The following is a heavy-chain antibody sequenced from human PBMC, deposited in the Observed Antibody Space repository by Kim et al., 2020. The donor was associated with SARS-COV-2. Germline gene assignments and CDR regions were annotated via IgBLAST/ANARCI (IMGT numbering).Heavy chain of an antibody. V-gene: IGHV3-23*01. D-gene: IGHD2-21*02. CDR1: GFNFGSSA. Sequence: GGSLRLSCSASGFNFGSSAMAWVRQAPGKGLQWVSGITGSGGSVYYADAVKGRFTISRENSRNTVYLQMNSLSAEDTAFYFCARGETYGDYLRSADWG. CDR3: ARGETYGDYLRSAD. CDR2: ITGSGGSV. J-gene: IGHJ1*01.